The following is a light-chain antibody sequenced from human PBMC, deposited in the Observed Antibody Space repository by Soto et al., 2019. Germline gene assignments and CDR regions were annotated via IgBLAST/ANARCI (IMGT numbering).Light chain of an antibody. CDR1: SSNIGRNT. V-gene: IGLV1-44*01. Sequence: QSVLTQPPSASGTPGQRVTISCSGSSSNIGRNTVNWFQQFPGTAPKLLIYNNDQRPSGVPDRISGSKSGTSASLAISGLQSEDEADYHCAAWDDTLNGHGVFGGGTKLTVL. CDR2: NND. CDR3: AAWDDTLNGHGV. J-gene: IGLJ3*02.